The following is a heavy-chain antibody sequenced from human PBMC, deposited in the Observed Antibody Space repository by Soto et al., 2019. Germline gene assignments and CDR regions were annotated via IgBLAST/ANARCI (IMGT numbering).Heavy chain of an antibody. J-gene: IGHJ6*02. V-gene: IGHV3-11*05. CDR2: ISSSNSYT. CDR1: GFTFSDYY. CDR3: ARELVAGTGGGYYYYYGMDV. Sequence: QVQLVESGGGLVKPGGSLRLSCAASGFTFSDYYMSWIRQAPGKGLEWVSYISSSNSYTNYADSVKGRFTISRDNAKNSLYLQMNSLRAEDTAVYYCARELVAGTGGGYYYYYGMDVWGQGTTVTVSS. D-gene: IGHD6-19*01.